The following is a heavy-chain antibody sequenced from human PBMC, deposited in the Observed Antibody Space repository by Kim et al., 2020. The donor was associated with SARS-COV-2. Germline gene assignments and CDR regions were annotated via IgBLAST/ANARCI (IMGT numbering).Heavy chain of an antibody. V-gene: IGHV3-30*18. CDR3: AKDRGKNGLKRGAFDI. CDR2: ISYDGSNK. Sequence: LSLTCAASGFTFSSYGMHWVRQAPGKGLEWVAVISYDGSNKYYADSVKGRFTISRDNSKNTLYLQMNSLRAEDTAVYYCAKDRGKNGLKRGAFDIWGQGTMVTVSS. D-gene: IGHD1-26*01. CDR1: GFTFSSYG. J-gene: IGHJ3*02.